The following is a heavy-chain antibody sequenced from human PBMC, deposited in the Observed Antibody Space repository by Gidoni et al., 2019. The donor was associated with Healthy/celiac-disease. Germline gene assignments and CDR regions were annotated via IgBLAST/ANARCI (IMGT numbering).Heavy chain of an antibody. CDR3: ARRYCSGGSCYSGYYGMDV. V-gene: IGHV1-8*01. J-gene: IGHJ6*02. D-gene: IGHD2-15*01. CDR1: GYTFTSYD. Sequence: QVQLVQSGAEVKKPGASVTVSCKASGYTFTSYDINWVRQATGQGLEWMGWMNPNSGNTGYAQKFQGRVTMTRNTSISTAYMELSSLRSEDTAVYYCARRYCSGGSCYSGYYGMDVWGQGTTVTVSS. CDR2: MNPNSGNT.